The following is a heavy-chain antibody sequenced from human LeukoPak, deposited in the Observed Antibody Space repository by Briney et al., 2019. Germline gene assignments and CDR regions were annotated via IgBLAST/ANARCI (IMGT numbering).Heavy chain of an antibody. Sequence: GGSLRLSCSASGFTFSTYAMHWVRQAPGKGLEYVSSISFYGGSTTYADSVKGRFTISRDNAKNTLYLQMNSLRAEDTAVYYCARERVAGFDYWGQGTLVTVSS. CDR3: ARERVAGFDY. CDR1: GFTFSTYA. D-gene: IGHD6-19*01. J-gene: IGHJ4*02. V-gene: IGHV3-64*04. CDR2: ISFYGGST.